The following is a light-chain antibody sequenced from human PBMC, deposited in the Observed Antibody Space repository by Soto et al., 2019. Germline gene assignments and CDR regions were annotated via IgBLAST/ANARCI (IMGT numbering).Light chain of an antibody. CDR3: NNSTHAPT. Sequence: DIQLTQSPSSLSASVGDRVTITCRASQAISSYLAWYQQKPGKVPELLIYATSTLQSGAPSRFSGSGSGTDLILTTRTLKLEDVETYSCNNSTHAPTFAGGPRWRSN. CDR2: ATS. V-gene: IGKV1-27*01. J-gene: IGKJ4*01. CDR1: QAISSY.